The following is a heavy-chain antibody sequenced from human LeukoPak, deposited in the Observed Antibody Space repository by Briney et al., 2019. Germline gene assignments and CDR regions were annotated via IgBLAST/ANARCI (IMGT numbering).Heavy chain of an antibody. Sequence: SETLSLTCTVSGGSISSYYWSWIRQPPGKGLEWIGNIYYSGSTNYNPSPKSRVTISVDTSKNQFSLKLSSVTAADTAIYYCARSYCSGGSCWVYFDYWGQGTLVTVSS. D-gene: IGHD2-15*01. CDR2: IYYSGST. J-gene: IGHJ4*02. CDR1: GGSISSYY. V-gene: IGHV4-59*08. CDR3: ARSYCSGGSCWVYFDY.